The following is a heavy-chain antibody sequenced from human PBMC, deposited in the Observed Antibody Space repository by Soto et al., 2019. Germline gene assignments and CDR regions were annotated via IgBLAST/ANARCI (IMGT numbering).Heavy chain of an antibody. J-gene: IGHJ6*03. V-gene: IGHV3-23*01. CDR2: ISGSGGST. CDR3: AKGSHCSGGSCYSLGDYYYYYYMDV. D-gene: IGHD2-15*01. CDR1: GFTFSSYA. Sequence: GGSLRLSCAASGFTFSSYAMSWVRQAPGKGLEWVSAISGSGGSTYYADSVKGRFTISRDNSKNTLYLQMNSLRAEDTAVYYCAKGSHCSGGSCYSLGDYYYYYYMDVWGKGTTVTVSS.